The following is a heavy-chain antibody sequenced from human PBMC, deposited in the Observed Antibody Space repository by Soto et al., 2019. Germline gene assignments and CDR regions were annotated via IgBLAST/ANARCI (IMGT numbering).Heavy chain of an antibody. J-gene: IGHJ4*02. D-gene: IGHD3-16*02. CDR3: ARQDYDYVWGSHRPPNYFDF. CDR1: GGSIRSSSYF. CDR2: IYYTGTT. V-gene: IGHV4-39*01. Sequence: SSETLSLTCTASGGSIRSSSYFWGWIRQPPGKGLEWIGSIYYTGTTYYNPSLKSRVAISVDTSKNQFSLKLNSVTAADTAVYYCARQDYDYVWGSHRPPNYFDFWGQGTLVTVYS.